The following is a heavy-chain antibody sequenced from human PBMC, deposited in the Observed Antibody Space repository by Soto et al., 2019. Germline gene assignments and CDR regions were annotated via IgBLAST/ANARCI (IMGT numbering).Heavy chain of an antibody. Sequence: QVQLVQSGAEVKKPGASVKVSCTASGYTFTDYYIHWARQAPGQGLEWMGIINPTDGSTSYPQKFQDRVTMTRDTSTSSVYMELSSLTSEDTAIYYCARDPRGTASRFDYWGQGTLVTVSS. D-gene: IGHD3-16*01. CDR2: INPTDGST. CDR1: GYTFTDYY. CDR3: ARDPRGTASRFDY. J-gene: IGHJ4*02. V-gene: IGHV1-46*01.